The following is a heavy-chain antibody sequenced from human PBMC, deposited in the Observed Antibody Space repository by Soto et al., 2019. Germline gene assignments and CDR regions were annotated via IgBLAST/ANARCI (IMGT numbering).Heavy chain of an antibody. D-gene: IGHD3-10*01. V-gene: IGHV4-39*01. CDR3: ASPYVSGSYAFDY. CDR2: IYYSGNT. J-gene: IGHJ4*02. CDR1: GGSISSSSYY. Sequence: SETLSLTCTVSGGSISSSSYYWGWIRQPPGKGLEWIGSIYYSGNTYYNLSLKSRVTISVDTSKNQFSLKLSSVTAADTAVYYCASPYVSGSYAFDYWGQGIQVPAPQ.